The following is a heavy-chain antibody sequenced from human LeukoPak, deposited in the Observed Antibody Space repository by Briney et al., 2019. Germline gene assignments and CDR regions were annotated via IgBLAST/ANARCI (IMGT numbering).Heavy chain of an antibody. CDR1: GGSISNYY. D-gene: IGHD6-6*01. Sequence: KPSETLSLTCTVSGGSISNYYWSWIRQPAEKGLEWIGRIHTSGNSDYNPSLKSRVTMSVVTSKNQFSLKLSSVTAADTAVYYCAREGSATARPFVSNDYWGQGTLVTVSS. J-gene: IGHJ4*02. CDR3: AREGSATARPFVSNDY. V-gene: IGHV4-4*07. CDR2: IHTSGNS.